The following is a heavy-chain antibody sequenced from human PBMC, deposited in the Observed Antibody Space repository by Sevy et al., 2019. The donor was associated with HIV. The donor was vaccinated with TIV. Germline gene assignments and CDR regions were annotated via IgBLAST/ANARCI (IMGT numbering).Heavy chain of an antibody. Sequence: GGSLRLSCAASGFTFSSYGMHWVRQAPGKGLEWVAVISYDGENKYYADSVRGRFTISRDNSKNTVYLQMNSLRAEDTAMYYCAKGIFKGYGFFDYWGQGTLVTVSS. CDR3: AKGIFKGYGFFDY. V-gene: IGHV3-30*18. D-gene: IGHD5-18*01. CDR2: ISYDGENK. CDR1: GFTFSSYG. J-gene: IGHJ4*02.